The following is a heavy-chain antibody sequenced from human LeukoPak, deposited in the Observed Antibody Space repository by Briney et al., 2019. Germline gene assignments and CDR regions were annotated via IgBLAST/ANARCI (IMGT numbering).Heavy chain of an antibody. CDR3: ATSANLFQY. Sequence: GRFTISRDNAKNAVYLQMNNLRGEDTAVYYCATSANLFQYWGQGTLVTVSS. D-gene: IGHD6-19*01. J-gene: IGHJ4*02. V-gene: IGHV3-11*06.